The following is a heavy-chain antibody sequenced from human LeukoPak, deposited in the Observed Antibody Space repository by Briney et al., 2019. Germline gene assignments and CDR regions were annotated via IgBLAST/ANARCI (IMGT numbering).Heavy chain of an antibody. CDR2: ISYDGINK. CDR3: ARQHCSGGDCYFFD. CDR1: GFTFSSYA. V-gene: IGHV3-30-3*01. J-gene: IGHJ4*02. D-gene: IGHD2-15*01. Sequence: GGSLRLSCAASGFTFSSYAIHWVRQAPGKGLEWVAIISYDGINKYYADSVKGRFTISRDNSKNTLYLQMNSLRAEDTAVYYCARQHCSGGDCYFFDWGQGTLVTVSS.